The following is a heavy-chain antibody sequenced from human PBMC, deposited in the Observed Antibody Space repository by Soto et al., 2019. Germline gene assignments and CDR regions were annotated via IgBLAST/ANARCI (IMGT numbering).Heavy chain of an antibody. D-gene: IGHD3-10*01. Sequence: QVHLVDSGGGVVQPGRFLRLSCAASGFTFSDHGMQWVRQAPGKGLEWVADVSSKGDVQRYADSVKGRFTVSRDNSKNTMYLQMYSLRTEDAAVYYCVREGRFGEWYFDLWGRGTLVTVSS. V-gene: IGHV3-30*03. CDR2: VSSKGDVQ. CDR1: GFTFSDHG. J-gene: IGHJ2*01. CDR3: VREGRFGEWYFDL.